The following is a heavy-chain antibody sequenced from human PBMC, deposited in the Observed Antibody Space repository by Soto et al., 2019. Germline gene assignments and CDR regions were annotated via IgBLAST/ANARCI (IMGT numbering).Heavy chain of an antibody. CDR3: ARDPYPWTSGWNWFDP. Sequence: EVQLVESGGDLVQPGGSLRLSCAASAFTFSSYWMHWVRQAPGKGLVWVSRINSDGSSTNYADSVKGRFTISRDNAKNTLELQMNSLRAEDTAVYYWARDPYPWTSGWNWFDPWGQGTLVTVSS. D-gene: IGHD6-19*01. V-gene: IGHV3-74*01. CDR2: INSDGSST. J-gene: IGHJ5*02. CDR1: AFTFSSYW.